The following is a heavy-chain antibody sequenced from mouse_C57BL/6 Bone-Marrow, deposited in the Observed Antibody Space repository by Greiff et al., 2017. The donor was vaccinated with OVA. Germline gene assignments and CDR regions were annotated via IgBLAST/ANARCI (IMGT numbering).Heavy chain of an antibody. D-gene: IGHD1-1*01. CDR2: IDPENGDT. Sequence: EVQLQQSGAELVRPGASVKLSCTASGFTIKDDYMPWVQQRPEQGLEWVGWIDPENGDTEYASKFQGKATITADTSSNTAYLQLSSLTSEDTAVYYCTTRVYGYFDDWGKGTTLTVSS. V-gene: IGHV14-4*01. CDR3: TTRVYGYFDD. J-gene: IGHJ2*01. CDR1: GFTIKDDY.